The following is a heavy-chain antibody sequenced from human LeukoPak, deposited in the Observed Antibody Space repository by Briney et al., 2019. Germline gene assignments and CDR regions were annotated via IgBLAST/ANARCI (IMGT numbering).Heavy chain of an antibody. J-gene: IGHJ3*02. CDR2: VRFDGSDK. V-gene: IGHV3-30*02. CDR3: AKSLYPDAFDI. Sequence: GGSLRLSCAASGFTFRSHDMLWVRQAPGKGLEWVTFVRFDGSDKKYADSVKGRFTISRDNSKNTLFLQMISLRDEDTAVYYCAKSLYPDAFDIWGQGTMVTVS. D-gene: IGHD2-8*01. CDR1: GFTFRSHD.